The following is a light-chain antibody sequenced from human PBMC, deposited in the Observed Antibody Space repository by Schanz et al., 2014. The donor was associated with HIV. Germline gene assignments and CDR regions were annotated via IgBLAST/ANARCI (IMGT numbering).Light chain of an antibody. CDR2: AVN. J-gene: IGLJ2*01. Sequence: SALTQPPSASGSPGQSVAISCTGASSDIGVSWYQQYPGNAPKLMIFAVNRRTSGVPDRFSGAKSGNTAFLLVSGLQDEDEADYYCASYGGNNNLLFGGGTKVTVL. CDR3: ASYGGNNNLL. V-gene: IGLV2-8*01. CDR1: SSDIG.